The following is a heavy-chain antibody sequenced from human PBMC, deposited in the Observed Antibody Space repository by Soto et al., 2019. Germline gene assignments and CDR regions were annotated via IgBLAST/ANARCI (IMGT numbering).Heavy chain of an antibody. CDR1: GLIVSSNY. J-gene: IGHJ4*02. Sequence: QPGGSLRLSCAASGLIVSSNYLSWVRQAPGKGLEWVSIIYSGGSTFYADSVKGRFTISRDNSKNTLYLQMNRLRAQDAAVYYCARGAWVRGGYYEWHFNYWGQGT. D-gene: IGHD3-3*01. V-gene: IGHV3-53*01. CDR3: ARGAWVRGGYYEWHFNY. CDR2: IYSGGST.